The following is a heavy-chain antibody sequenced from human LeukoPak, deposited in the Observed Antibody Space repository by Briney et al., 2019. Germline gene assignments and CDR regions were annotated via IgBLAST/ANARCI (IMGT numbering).Heavy chain of an antibody. CDR2: ISSNGGST. V-gene: IGHV3-64*01. Sequence: GGSLRLSSAASGFTFSSYAMHWVRQAPGKGLEYVSAISSNGGSTYYANSVKGRFTISRDNSKNTLYLQMVSLRAEDMAVYYCARERASSGWYSLFHPDSYYYYGMDVWGQGTTVTVSS. J-gene: IGHJ6*02. CDR1: GFTFSSYA. D-gene: IGHD6-19*01. CDR3: ARERASSGWYSLFHPDSYYYYGMDV.